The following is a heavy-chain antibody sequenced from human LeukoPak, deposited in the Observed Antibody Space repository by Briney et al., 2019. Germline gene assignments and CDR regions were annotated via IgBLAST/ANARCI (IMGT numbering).Heavy chain of an antibody. CDR1: GFTVSSNY. CDR2: IYSGGST. V-gene: IGHV3-53*01. CDR3: ARAAYYYGSGSWYYFDY. D-gene: IGHD3-10*01. Sequence: GGSLRLSCAASGFTVSSNYMSWVRQAPGKGLEWVSVIYSGGSTYYADSVKGRFTISGDNSKNTLYPQMNSLRAEDTAVYYCARAAYYYGSGSWYYFDYWGQGTLVTVSS. J-gene: IGHJ4*02.